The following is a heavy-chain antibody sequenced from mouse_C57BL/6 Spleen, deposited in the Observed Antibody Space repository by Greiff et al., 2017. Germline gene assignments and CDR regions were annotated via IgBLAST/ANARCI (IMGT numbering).Heavy chain of an antibody. V-gene: IGHV1-80*01. Sequence: QVQLQQSGAELVKPGASVKISCKASGYAFSSYWMNWVKQRPGKGLEWIGQIYPGDGDTNYNGKFKGKATLTADKSSSTAYRQLSSLTSEDSAVYLCARYFTTVNYYAMDYWGQGTSVTVSS. D-gene: IGHD1-1*01. J-gene: IGHJ4*01. CDR2: IYPGDGDT. CDR3: ARYFTTVNYYAMDY. CDR1: GYAFSSYW.